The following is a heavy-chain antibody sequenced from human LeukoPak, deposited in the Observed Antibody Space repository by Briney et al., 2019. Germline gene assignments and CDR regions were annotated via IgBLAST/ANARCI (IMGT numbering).Heavy chain of an antibody. CDR3: ARVPSYYYGMDV. J-gene: IGHJ6*02. CDR2: INPNSGGT. V-gene: IGHV1-2*02. Sequence: GASVKVSCKASGYTFTGYYMHWVRQAPGQGLEWMGWINPNSGGTNYAQKFQGRVTMTRDTSISTACMELSRLRSDDTAVYYCARVPSYYYGMDVWGQGTTVTVSS. CDR1: GYTFTGYY.